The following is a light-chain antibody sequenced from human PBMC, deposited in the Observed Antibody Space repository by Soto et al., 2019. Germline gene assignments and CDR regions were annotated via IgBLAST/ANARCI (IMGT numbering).Light chain of an antibody. CDR2: GPS. J-gene: IGKJ1*01. V-gene: IGKV3-15*01. Sequence: EIVMTQSPATLSVSPGGRATLSCRASQSISDTLAWYQQKPGQAPRLLIYGPSTRATGIPARFSGSGSGTEFTLTISSLQSEDFAVYYCQQYNNWPRTFGQGTKVDI. CDR3: QQYNNWPRT. CDR1: QSISDT.